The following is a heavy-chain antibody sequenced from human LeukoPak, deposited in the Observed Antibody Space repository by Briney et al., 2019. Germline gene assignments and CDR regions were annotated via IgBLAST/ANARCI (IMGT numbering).Heavy chain of an antibody. CDR3: ATDDVTTGTKTALGY. V-gene: IGHV1-58*01. Sequence: SVKVSCKASGFTFTSSAVQWMRQPRGQGLDWIGWIVVGSGNTNYAQKFQERVTINRDMCTSTVYMELSSLRSEDTAVYYCATDDVTTGTKTALGYWGQGTLVTVSS. J-gene: IGHJ4*02. CDR2: IVVGSGNT. D-gene: IGHD1-1*01. CDR1: GFTFTSSA.